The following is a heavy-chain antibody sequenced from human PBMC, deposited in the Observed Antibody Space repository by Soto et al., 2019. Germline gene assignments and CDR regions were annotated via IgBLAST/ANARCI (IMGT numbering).Heavy chain of an antibody. CDR1: GFTFSSFA. V-gene: IGHV3-23*01. CDR2: LSGSGGAT. D-gene: IGHD6-6*01. Sequence: EVQLLESGGGLVQPGGSLRLSCAASGFTFSSFAMSWVRQAPGKGLEWVSTLSGSGGATYYADSVKGRFTISRDNSKNTLYRQMNSLRADDAAVYYCANGLASSSRSPHDYGMDVWGQGTTVTVS. CDR3: ANGLASSSRSPHDYGMDV. J-gene: IGHJ6*02.